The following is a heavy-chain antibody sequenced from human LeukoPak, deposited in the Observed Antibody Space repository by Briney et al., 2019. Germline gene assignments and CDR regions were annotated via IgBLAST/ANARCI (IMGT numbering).Heavy chain of an antibody. D-gene: IGHD2-2*01. CDR1: GGTFSSYA. CDR3: AVGYCSSTSCFGLYGMDV. J-gene: IGHJ6*02. V-gene: IGHV1-69*13. CDR2: IIPIFGTA. Sequence: LRASVNVSCKASGGTFSSYAISWVRQAPGQGLEWMGGIIPIFGTANYARKFQGRVTITADESTSTAYMELSSLRSEDTAVYYCAVGYCSSTSCFGLYGMDVWGQGTTVTVSS.